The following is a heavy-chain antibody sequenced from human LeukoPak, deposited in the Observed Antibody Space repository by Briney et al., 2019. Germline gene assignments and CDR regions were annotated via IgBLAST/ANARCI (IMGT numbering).Heavy chain of an antibody. Sequence: SETLSLTCAVSGYSISSGYYWGWIRQPPGKGLEWIRYIYYSGSTYYNPSLKSRVTISVDTSKNQFSLKLSSVTAADTAVYYCAREGGSYYEGSAFDIWGQGTMVTVSS. D-gene: IGHD1-26*01. CDR2: IYYSGST. J-gene: IGHJ3*02. CDR1: GYSISSGYY. CDR3: AREGGSYYEGSAFDI. V-gene: IGHV4-38-2*02.